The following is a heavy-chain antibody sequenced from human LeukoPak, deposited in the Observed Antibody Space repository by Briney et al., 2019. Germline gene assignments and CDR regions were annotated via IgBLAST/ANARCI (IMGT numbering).Heavy chain of an antibody. J-gene: IGHJ6*02. CDR2: ISYDGSNK. V-gene: IGHV3-30-3*01. Sequence: XXSLRLSCAASGFTFSSYAMHWVRQAPGKGLEWVAVISYDGSNKYYADSVKGRFTISRDNSKNTLYLQMNSLRAEDTAVYYCARDQIGMDVWGQGTTVTVSS. CDR1: GFTFSSYA. CDR3: ARDQIGMDV.